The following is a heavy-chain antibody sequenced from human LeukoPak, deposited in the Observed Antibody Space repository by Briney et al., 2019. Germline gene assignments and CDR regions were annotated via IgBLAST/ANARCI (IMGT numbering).Heavy chain of an antibody. J-gene: IGHJ4*02. Sequence: SVKVSCKASGGTFSSYAISWVRQAPGQGLEWMGGIIPIFGTANYAQKFQGRVTMTEDTSTDTAYMELSSLRSEDTAVYYCATTGPPSPTTYYYDSSGYLDYWGQGTLVTVSS. CDR1: GGTFSSYA. V-gene: IGHV1-69*06. D-gene: IGHD3-22*01. CDR3: ATTGPPSPTTYYYDSSGYLDY. CDR2: IIPIFGTA.